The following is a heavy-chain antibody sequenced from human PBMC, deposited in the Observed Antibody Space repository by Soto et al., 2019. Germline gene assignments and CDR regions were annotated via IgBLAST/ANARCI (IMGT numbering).Heavy chain of an antibody. V-gene: IGHV1-69*01. J-gene: IGHJ5*02. CDR2: IIPIFGTA. CDR3: ARGGLRYCSSTSCYAVGWFGP. Sequence: QVQLVQSGAEVKKPGSSVKVSCKASGGTFSSYAISWVRQAPGQGLEWMGGIIPIFGTANYAQKFQGRVTITADESTRTAYMELSSLRSEDTAVYYCARGGLRYCSSTSCYAVGWFGPWGQGTLVTVSS. CDR1: GGTFSSYA. D-gene: IGHD2-2*01.